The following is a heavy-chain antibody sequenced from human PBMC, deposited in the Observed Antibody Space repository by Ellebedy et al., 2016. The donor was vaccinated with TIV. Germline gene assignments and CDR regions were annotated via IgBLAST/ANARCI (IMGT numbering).Heavy chain of an antibody. D-gene: IGHD2-15*01. CDR3: AAEAWWRLDS. J-gene: IGHJ4*02. V-gene: IGHV3-23*01. CDR2: ISGSAGST. Sequence: PGGSLRLSCAASGFTFSSYAMSWVRQAPGKGLEWVSSISGSAGSTNYADSVKGRFTVSRDDAKNSLYLHMNSLKAEDTAVYYCAAEAWWRLDSWGQGTLVTVSS. CDR1: GFTFSSYA.